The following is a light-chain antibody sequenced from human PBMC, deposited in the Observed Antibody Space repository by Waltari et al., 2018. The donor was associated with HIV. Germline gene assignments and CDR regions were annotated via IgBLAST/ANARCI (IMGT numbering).Light chain of an antibody. CDR2: EVN. V-gene: IGLV2-11*01. J-gene: IGLJ1*01. CDR3: CSYAGAYTYV. Sequence: QSALTQPRSVSGSPGQSVTISCTGTSSALGYFAYVSWYQQFPGKAPKVIIYEVNQRPSGVPDRFTGSKSGITASLTISGLQGEDEADYYCCSYAGAYTYVFGTGTKVTVL. CDR1: SSALGYFAY.